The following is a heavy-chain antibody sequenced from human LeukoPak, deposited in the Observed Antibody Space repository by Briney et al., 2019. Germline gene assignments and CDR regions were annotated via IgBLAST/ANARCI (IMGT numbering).Heavy chain of an antibody. J-gene: IGHJ4*02. CDR1: HDSIRSSIDY. V-gene: IGHV4-39*01. CDR2: VYYSGKT. Sequence: LETLSLTPIISHDSIRSSIDYTGWIRQPPGERLWWVGTVYYSGKTYYNPSLKSRVTISVDTSKNQLSLKLSSVTAADTAVYYCARLGGQQLGIFDYWGQGTLVTVSS. D-gene: IGHD6-13*01. CDR3: ARLGGQQLGIFDY.